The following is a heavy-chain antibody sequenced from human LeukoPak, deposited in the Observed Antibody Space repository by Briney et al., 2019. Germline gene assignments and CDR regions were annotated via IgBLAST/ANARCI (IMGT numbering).Heavy chain of an antibody. CDR1: GESFSGYY. CDR3: ASGVTSGSGSYYKVRHYYYYMDV. Sequence: SETLSLTCAVYGESFSGYYWSWIRQPPGKGLEWIGEISHSGSANYNPSLKSRVTMSVDTSKNQFSLKVSSVTAAATALYYCASGVTSGSGSYYKVRHYYYYMDVWGKGTTVTVSS. J-gene: IGHJ6*03. V-gene: IGHV4-34*01. D-gene: IGHD3-10*01. CDR2: ISHSGSA.